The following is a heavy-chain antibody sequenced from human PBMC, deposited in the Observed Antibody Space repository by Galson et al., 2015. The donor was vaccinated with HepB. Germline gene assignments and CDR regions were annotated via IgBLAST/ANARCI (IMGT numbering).Heavy chain of an antibody. CDR1: GLTFSSYS. CDR3: ARAGSPVSMIVVVPFSDY. CDR2: ISSSSYV. J-gene: IGHJ4*02. D-gene: IGHD3-22*01. Sequence: SLRLSCAASGLTFSSYSMNWVRQAPGKGLEWVSSISSSSYVYYADSVKGRFTISRDNAKNSLYLQTNSLRAEDTAVYYCARAGSPVSMIVVVPFSDYWAREPWSPSPQ. V-gene: IGHV3-21*01.